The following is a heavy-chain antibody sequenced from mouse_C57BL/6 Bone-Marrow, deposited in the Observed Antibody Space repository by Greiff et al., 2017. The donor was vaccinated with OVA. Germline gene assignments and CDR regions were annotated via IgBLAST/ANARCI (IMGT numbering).Heavy chain of an antibody. Sequence: QVQLQQPGAELVRPGPSVTLSCKASGYTFTSYWMHWVKQRPGQGLEWFGVFDPSDSYTNYNQKFKGKATLTVDTSSSTAYMQLSSLTSEDSAVYYCARDGWLLRPYWGQGTLVTVSA. CDR2: FDPSDSYT. CDR3: ARDGWLLRPY. D-gene: IGHD2-3*01. V-gene: IGHV1-59*01. CDR1: GYTFTSYW. J-gene: IGHJ3*01.